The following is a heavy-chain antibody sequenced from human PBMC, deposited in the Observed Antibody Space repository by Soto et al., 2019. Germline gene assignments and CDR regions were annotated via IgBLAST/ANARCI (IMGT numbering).Heavy chain of an antibody. CDR3: ARVVTRYPMWFDP. Sequence: QITLKESGPTLVKPTQTLTLTCTFSGLSLSTSGVGVGWIRQPPGKALEWLALIYWNYDKRCSPSLKSRLTNRTDPSKHQVFLTMTIMEPVDTATYYCARVVTRYPMWFDPWGQGSLVTVSS. CDR2: IYWNYDK. CDR1: GLSLSTSGVG. D-gene: IGHD2-21*02. V-gene: IGHV2-5*01. J-gene: IGHJ5*02.